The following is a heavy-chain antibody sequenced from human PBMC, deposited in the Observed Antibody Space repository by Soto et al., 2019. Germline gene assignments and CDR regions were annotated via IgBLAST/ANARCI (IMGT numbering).Heavy chain of an antibody. V-gene: IGHV4-31*03. D-gene: IGHD1-26*01. CDR3: ARVSGSYFWRLAFDI. CDR2: IYYSGST. Sequence: SETLSLTCTVSGGSISSGGYYWSWIRQHPGKGLEWIGYIYYSGSTYYNPSLKSRVPISVDTSKNQFSLKLSSVTAADTAVYYCARVSGSYFWRLAFDIWGQGTMVTVSS. J-gene: IGHJ3*02. CDR1: GGSISSGGYY.